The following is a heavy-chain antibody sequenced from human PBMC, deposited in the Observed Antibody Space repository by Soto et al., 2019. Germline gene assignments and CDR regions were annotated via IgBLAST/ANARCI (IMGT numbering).Heavy chain of an antibody. CDR1: GSTFTSYA. D-gene: IGHD2-2*01. Sequence: ASVKVSCKASGSTFTSYAMHWVRQAPGQRLEWMGWINTGKGNTKYSQKFQGRVTITSDTSASTAYMDLSSLRSEDTAMYYCARAGDDCSAANCYVIDYWGQGTLVTVSS. CDR2: INTGKGNT. CDR3: ARAGDDCSAANCYVIDY. J-gene: IGHJ4*02. V-gene: IGHV1-3*04.